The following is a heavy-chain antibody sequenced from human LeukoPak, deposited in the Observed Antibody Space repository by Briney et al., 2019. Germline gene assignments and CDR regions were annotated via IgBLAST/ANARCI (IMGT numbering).Heavy chain of an antibody. Sequence: PSETLSLTCTVSGGSITSSPYYWGWIRQAPGKALEWIANIYYSGTTAYNPSLKSRVTISVDTPKNQFSLELTSVTAADTAVYYCARLSSVTYCSGGSCSRGGYDYWGQGTLVTVSP. J-gene: IGHJ4*02. V-gene: IGHV4-39*01. CDR2: IYYSGTT. CDR1: GGSITSSPYY. D-gene: IGHD2-15*01. CDR3: ARLSSVTYCSGGSCSRGGYDY.